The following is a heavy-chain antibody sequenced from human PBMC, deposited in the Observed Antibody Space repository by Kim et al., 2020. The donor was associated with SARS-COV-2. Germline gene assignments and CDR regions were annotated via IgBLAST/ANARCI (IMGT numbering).Heavy chain of an antibody. CDR1: GFTFSNAW. J-gene: IGHJ5*02. CDR3: TTDFSSWYIRDVVWFDP. Sequence: GGSLRLSCAASGFTFSNAWMSWVRQAPGKGLEWVGRIKSKTDGGTTDYAAPVKGRFTISRDDSKNTLYLQMNSLKTEDTAVYYCTTDFSSWYIRDVVWFDPWGQGTLVTVSS. D-gene: IGHD6-13*01. CDR2: IKSKTDGGTT. V-gene: IGHV3-15*01.